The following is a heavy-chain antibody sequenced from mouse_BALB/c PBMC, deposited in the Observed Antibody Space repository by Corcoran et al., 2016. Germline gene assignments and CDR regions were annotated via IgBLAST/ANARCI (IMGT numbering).Heavy chain of an antibody. V-gene: IGHV1S34*01. CDR1: GYSFTGYY. CDR3: ARGVNYAMDY. Sequence: LVKTGASVKISCKASGYSFTGYYMHWVKQSHGKSLEWMGYISCYNGATSYNQKFKGKATFTVDTSSSTAYMQFNSLTSEDSAVDYCARGVNYAMDYWGQGTSVTVSS. D-gene: IGHD2-5*01. J-gene: IGHJ4*01. CDR2: ISCYNGAT.